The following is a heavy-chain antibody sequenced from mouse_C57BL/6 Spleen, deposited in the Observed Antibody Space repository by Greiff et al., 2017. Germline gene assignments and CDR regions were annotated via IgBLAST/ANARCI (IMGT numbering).Heavy chain of an antibody. D-gene: IGHD1-1*01. CDR3: ARGGYYGTPYYFDY. Sequence: QVHVKQSGAELAKPGASVKLSCKASGYTFTSYWMHWVKQRPGQGLEWIGYINPRSGYTKYNQKFKDKATLTADKCSSTAYMPVSSLTNEDSAVFYCARGGYYGTPYYFDYWGQGTALAVSS. V-gene: IGHV1-7*01. CDR1: GYTFTSYW. CDR2: INPRSGYT. J-gene: IGHJ2*01.